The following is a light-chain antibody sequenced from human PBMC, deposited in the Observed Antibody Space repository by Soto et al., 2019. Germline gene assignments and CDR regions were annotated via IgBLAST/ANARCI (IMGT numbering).Light chain of an antibody. V-gene: IGKV1-5*03. J-gene: IGKJ1*01. CDR2: KAS. Sequence: DIQMTQSPSTLSASVGDRVTITCRASQSISYWLAWYQQKPGKAPKFLISKASSLESGVPSRFSGSGSGTEFTLTINSLQPDDFATYYCQQYYSYSWTFGQGPKVEIK. CDR3: QQYYSYSWT. CDR1: QSISYW.